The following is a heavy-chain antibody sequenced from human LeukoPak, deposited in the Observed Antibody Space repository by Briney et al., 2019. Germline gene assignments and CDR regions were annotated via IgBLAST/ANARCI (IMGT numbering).Heavy chain of an antibody. Sequence: SESLSLTRDVDGGCLDANECSWVRQPPGKGREWIGAIHYSRPSNYNASVTSRTTISLDTAKHQFSLTVSLLADEDTAVYFCAGGGDPRRSWLDLWGQGTLVIVSS. CDR3: AGGGDPRRSWLDL. V-gene: IGHV4-34*01. CDR2: IHYSRPS. J-gene: IGHJ5*02. D-gene: IGHD3-10*01. CDR1: GGCLDANE.